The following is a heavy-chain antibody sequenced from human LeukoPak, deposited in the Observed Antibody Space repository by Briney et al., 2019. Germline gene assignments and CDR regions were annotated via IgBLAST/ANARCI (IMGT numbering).Heavy chain of an antibody. J-gene: IGHJ6*03. CDR1: GFTFSSYA. D-gene: IGHD3-3*01. CDR3: AKTVSDFWSGYPRLMDV. V-gene: IGHV3-23*01. CDR2: ISGSGGST. Sequence: GGSLRLSCAASGFTFSSYAMSWVRQAPGKGLEWVSAISGSGGSTYYADSVKGRFTISRDNSKNTLYLQMNSLRAEDTAVYYCAKTVSDFWSGYPRLMDVWGKGTTVTVSS.